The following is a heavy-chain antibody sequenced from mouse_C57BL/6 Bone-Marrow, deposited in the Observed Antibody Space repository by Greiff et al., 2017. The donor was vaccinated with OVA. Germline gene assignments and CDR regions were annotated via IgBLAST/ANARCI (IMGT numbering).Heavy chain of an antibody. D-gene: IGHD1-1*01. Sequence: VQLQQSGAELMKPGASVKLSCKATGYTFTGYWIEWVKQRPGHGLEWIGEILPGSGSTNYNEKFKGKATFTADTSSNTAYMQLSSLTTEDSAIYYCASPKTYYYGSSYWYFDVWGTGTTVTVSS. CDR1: GYTFTGYW. V-gene: IGHV1-9*01. CDR3: ASPKTYYYGSSYWYFDV. CDR2: ILPGSGST. J-gene: IGHJ1*03.